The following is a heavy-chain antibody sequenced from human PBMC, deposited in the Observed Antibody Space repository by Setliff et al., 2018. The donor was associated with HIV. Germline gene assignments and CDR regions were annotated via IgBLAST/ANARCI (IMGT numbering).Heavy chain of an antibody. CDR3: ARLGGGKWELTV. Sequence: SETLSLTCAVYGGSFSGYYWSWIRQPPGKGLEWIGEINHSGSTKYTPSLKSRVTMSADTPKNQFSLKLTSVTAADSAAYYCARLGGGKWELTVWGQGTLVTVSS. CDR2: INHSGST. J-gene: IGHJ4*02. V-gene: IGHV4-34*01. CDR1: GGSFSGYY. D-gene: IGHD1-26*01.